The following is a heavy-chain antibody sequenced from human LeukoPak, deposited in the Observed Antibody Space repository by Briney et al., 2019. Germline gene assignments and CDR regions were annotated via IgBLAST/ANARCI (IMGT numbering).Heavy chain of an antibody. CDR2: IKRDGRSL. Sequence: PGGSLRLSCAASGFNFSDYWMDLVRQAPGKGLGWVSRIKRDGRSLTYADSVRGRFTISRDNANTTVYLQKNSLTAEDTAVYYCAALPPGDGGQGTLVTVSS. V-gene: IGHV3-74*01. J-gene: IGHJ1*01. CDR3: AALPPGD. CDR1: GFNFSDYW. D-gene: IGHD3-10*01.